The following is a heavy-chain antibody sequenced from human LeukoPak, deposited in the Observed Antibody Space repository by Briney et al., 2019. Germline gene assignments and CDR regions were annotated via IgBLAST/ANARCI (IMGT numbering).Heavy chain of an antibody. V-gene: IGHV4-59*08. J-gene: IGHJ4*02. D-gene: IGHD6-19*01. CDR2: IHYSGST. CDR3: ARPYRSGWSGSFDY. Sequence: SETLALTCTVSDGAISSYYWSWIRQPPGKGLDWIGNIHYSGSTKYYPSLKRRVTILVDTCMNHLSLRSGSVTGPGTAAYYCARPYRSGWSGSFDYWGQGTLVSVSS. CDR1: DGAISSYY.